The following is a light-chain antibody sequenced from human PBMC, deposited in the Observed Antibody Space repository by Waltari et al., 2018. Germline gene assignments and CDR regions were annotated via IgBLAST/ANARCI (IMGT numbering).Light chain of an antibody. CDR3: QHYVRLPAT. CDR2: GAS. CDR1: QSVIRT. J-gene: IGKJ1*01. Sequence: SCRTSQSVIRTLAWYQQKPGQAPKLLIYGASIRATGIPDRFTGSGSETNFSLTISSLEPENFAVNFCQHYVRLPATFGQGTKVEIK. V-gene: IGKV3-20*01.